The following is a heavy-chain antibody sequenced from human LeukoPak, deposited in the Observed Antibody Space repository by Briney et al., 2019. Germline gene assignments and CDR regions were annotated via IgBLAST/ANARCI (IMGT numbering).Heavy chain of an antibody. CDR3: ARVVGTNEWTGAY. CDR2: ISFDGSNK. CDR1: GFMFSSYA. V-gene: IGHV3-30*04. Sequence: GGSLRLSCAASGFMFSSYAMHWVRQAPGKGLEWVAVISFDGSNKYYGDSVKGRFTISRDNSNNTLFLQMNTLRAEDTAMYYCARVVGTNEWTGAYWGQGTLVTASS. D-gene: IGHD1-26*01. J-gene: IGHJ4*02.